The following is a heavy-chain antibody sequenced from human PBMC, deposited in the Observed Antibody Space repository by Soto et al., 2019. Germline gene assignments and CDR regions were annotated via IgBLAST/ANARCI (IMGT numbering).Heavy chain of an antibody. V-gene: IGHV5-51*01. Sequence: PGESLKISCEASGYKFTTYWIGWVRQMPGKGLEWMGIIYPGDSETRYNPSFQGHVTISADKSNNTTYLQWSSLEASDTATYYCARHLGVAVAGTRWYFDLWGRGTLVTVSS. CDR2: IYPGDSET. J-gene: IGHJ2*01. D-gene: IGHD6-19*01. CDR3: ARHLGVAVAGTRWYFDL. CDR1: GYKFTTYW.